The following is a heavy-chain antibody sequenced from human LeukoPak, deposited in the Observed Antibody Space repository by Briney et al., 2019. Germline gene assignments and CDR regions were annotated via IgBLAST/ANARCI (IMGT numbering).Heavy chain of an antibody. D-gene: IGHD5-18*01. CDR2: MNPNSGNT. J-gene: IGHJ4*02. CDR3: ARSGSGTAMIDY. CDR1: GYTFTSYD. V-gene: IGHV1-8*01. Sequence: GASVKVSCRASGYTFTSYDINWVRQATGQGLEWMGWMNPNSGNTGYAQKFQGRVTMTRNTSISTAYMELSSLRSEDTAVYYCARSGSGTAMIDYWDQGTLVTVSS.